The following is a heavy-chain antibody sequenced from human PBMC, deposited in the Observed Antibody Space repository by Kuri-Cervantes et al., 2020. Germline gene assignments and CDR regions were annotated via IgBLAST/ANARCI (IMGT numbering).Heavy chain of an antibody. CDR2: IKSKTNGGTT. D-gene: IGHD3-22*01. CDR1: GFTFSNAW. CDR3: AREGMDYYDSSGSLEIWVAFDI. Sequence: GGSLRLSCAASGFTFSNAWMSWVRQAPGKGLEWVGRIKSKTNGGTTDYAAPVKGRFTISRDDSKNTLYLQMNSLRAEDTAVYYCAREGMDYYDSSGSLEIWVAFDIWGQGTMVTVSS. J-gene: IGHJ3*02. V-gene: IGHV3-15*01.